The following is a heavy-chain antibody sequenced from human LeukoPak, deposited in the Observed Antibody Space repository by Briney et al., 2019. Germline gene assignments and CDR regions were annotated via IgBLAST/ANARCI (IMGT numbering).Heavy chain of an antibody. CDR1: GFSFSDYY. CDR3: ARDQYLDY. Sequence: GGSLRLSCAASGFSFSDYYMNWLRQAPGKGLEWVSSISRGGNSLYYADSVKGRFTISRDNVKNSLSLQMNSLRAEDTAVYYYARDQYLDYRGQGTLVTVSS. CDR2: ISRGGNSL. J-gene: IGHJ4*02. V-gene: IGHV3-11*01.